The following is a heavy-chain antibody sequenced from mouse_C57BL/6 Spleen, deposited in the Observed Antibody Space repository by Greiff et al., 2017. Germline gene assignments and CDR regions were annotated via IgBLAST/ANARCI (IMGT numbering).Heavy chain of an antibody. CDR2: IDPEDGET. V-gene: IGHV14-2*01. D-gene: IGHD2-1*01. Sequence: VQLKQSGAELVKPGASVKLSCTASGFNIKDYYMHWVKQRTEQGLEWIGRIDPEDGETKYAPKFQGKATITPDTSSNTAYLQHSSLTSEDTAVSYCSRCDGSTMVDYWGQGTTLTVSS. CDR3: SRCDGSTMVDY. J-gene: IGHJ2*01. CDR1: GFNIKDYY.